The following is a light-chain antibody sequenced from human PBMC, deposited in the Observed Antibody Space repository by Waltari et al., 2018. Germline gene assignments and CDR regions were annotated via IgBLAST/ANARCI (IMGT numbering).Light chain of an antibody. CDR3: CSYAGDNTWI. J-gene: IGLJ2*01. Sequence: SALTPAASVSGFPELSITVPCNATSRNSWRYNLFSWYQHHPGKAPKPFISQGTKRLSGVSNRFSGSTSGNTASLTVTELQSEDEADYYCCSYAGDNTWIFGGGTRLSVL. V-gene: IGLV2-23*01. CDR1: SRNSWRYNL. CDR2: QGT.